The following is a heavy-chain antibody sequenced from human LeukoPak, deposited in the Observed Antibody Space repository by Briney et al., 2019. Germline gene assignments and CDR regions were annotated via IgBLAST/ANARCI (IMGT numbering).Heavy chain of an antibody. CDR3: AELGITMIGGV. Sequence: GGSLRLSCAASGFKLSSYSMNWVRQAPGKGLEWVSSITSSSSYIYYADSMKGRFTISRDSAKNSLYLQMNSLRAEDTAVYYCAELGITMIGGVWGKGTTVTISS. CDR2: ITSSSSYI. D-gene: IGHD3-10*02. V-gene: IGHV3-21*01. J-gene: IGHJ6*04. CDR1: GFKLSSYS.